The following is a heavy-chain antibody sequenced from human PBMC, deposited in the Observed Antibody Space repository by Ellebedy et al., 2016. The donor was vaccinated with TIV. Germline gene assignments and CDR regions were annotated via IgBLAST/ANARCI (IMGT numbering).Heavy chain of an antibody. D-gene: IGHD2-2*01. Sequence: GGSLRLSXGASGFTFSSYAMSWVRQAPGKGLEWVSTISGSDGSLHYTDSVKGRFTISRDNAKNTLYLQMNSLGAEDTAVYFCARGRYYCSSTSCYAPSWFDPWGQGTLVTVSS. CDR1: GFTFSSYA. J-gene: IGHJ5*02. V-gene: IGHV3-23*01. CDR3: ARGRYYCSSTSCYAPSWFDP. CDR2: ISGSDGSL.